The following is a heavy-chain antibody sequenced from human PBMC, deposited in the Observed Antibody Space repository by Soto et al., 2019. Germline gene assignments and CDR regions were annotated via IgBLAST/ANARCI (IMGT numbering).Heavy chain of an antibody. J-gene: IGHJ6*03. CDR1: GFTFSSYA. CDR3: AKVAPYDYYSYMDA. CDR2: ISGSGGST. Sequence: GGSLRLSCAASGFTFSSYAMSWVRQAPGKGLEWVSAISGSGGSTYYADSVKGRFTISRDNSKNTLYLQMNSLSAEDTAVYYWAKVAPYDYYSYMDAWGKGTTVTVSS. V-gene: IGHV3-23*01.